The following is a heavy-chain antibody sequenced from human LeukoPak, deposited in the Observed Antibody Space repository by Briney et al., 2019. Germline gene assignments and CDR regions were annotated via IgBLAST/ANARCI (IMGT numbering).Heavy chain of an antibody. Sequence: PGGSLRLSCAASGFTFSSYGMHWVRQAPSKGLEWVAFIRYDGSNKYYADSVKGRFTISRDNSKNTLYLQMNSLRAEDTAVYYCAKDRTTVTTGGVDYWGQGTLVTVSS. CDR3: AKDRTTVTTGGVDY. J-gene: IGHJ4*02. CDR2: IRYDGSNK. V-gene: IGHV3-30*02. D-gene: IGHD4-17*01. CDR1: GFTFSSYG.